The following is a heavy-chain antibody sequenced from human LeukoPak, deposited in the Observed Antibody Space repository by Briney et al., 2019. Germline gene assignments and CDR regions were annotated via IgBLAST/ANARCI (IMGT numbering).Heavy chain of an antibody. CDR3: ARRGRGGSGFEDAFDI. CDR2: IYPSDSDT. J-gene: IGHJ3*02. Sequence: GESLKISCKGSGYSFTSYWIGWVRQMPGKGLEWMGIIYPSDSDTTYSPSFQGQVTISADKSISTAYVQWSSLKASDSAIYYCARRGRGGSGFEDAFDIWGQGTMVTVSS. CDR1: GYSFTSYW. V-gene: IGHV5-51*01. D-gene: IGHD3-10*01.